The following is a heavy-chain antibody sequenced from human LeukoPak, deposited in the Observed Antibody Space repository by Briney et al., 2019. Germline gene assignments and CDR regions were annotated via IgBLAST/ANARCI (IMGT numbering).Heavy chain of an antibody. Sequence: PSETLSLTCTVSGGSISGYYWSWIRQPPGKGLEWIGYIYYSGSTNYNPSLKSRVTISVDTSKNQFSLKLSSVTAADTAVYYCARGRYSYGYVRARWSDHWGQGTLVTVSS. V-gene: IGHV4-59*12. CDR1: GGSISGYY. D-gene: IGHD5-18*01. CDR2: IYYSGST. J-gene: IGHJ5*02. CDR3: ARGRYSYGYVRARWSDH.